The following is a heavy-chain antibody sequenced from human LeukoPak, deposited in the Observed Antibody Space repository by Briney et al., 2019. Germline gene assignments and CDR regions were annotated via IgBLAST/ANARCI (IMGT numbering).Heavy chain of an antibody. CDR3: AKCQYYYDSSGSFDY. CDR1: GFTFSSYG. V-gene: IGHV3-30*02. D-gene: IGHD3-22*01. CDR2: IRYDGSNK. J-gene: IGHJ4*02. Sequence: GGSLRLSCAASGFTFSSYGMHWARQAPGKGLEWVAFIRYDGSNKYYADSVKGRFTISRDNSTNTLYLQMNSLRAEDTAVYYCAKCQYYYDSSGSFDYWGQGTLVTVSS.